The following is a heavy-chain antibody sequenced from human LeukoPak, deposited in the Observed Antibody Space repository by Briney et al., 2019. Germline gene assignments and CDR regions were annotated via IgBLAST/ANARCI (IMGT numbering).Heavy chain of an antibody. V-gene: IGHV4-34*01. CDR2: INHSGST. CDR3: VSAAAGPLDY. CDR1: DGSFSGYY. Sequence: SETLSLTCAVYDGSFSGYYWSWIRQPPGKRLEWIGEINHSGSTNYNPSLKSRVTISVDTSKNQFSLKLSSVTAADTAVYYCVSAAAGPLDYWGQGTLVTVSS. D-gene: IGHD6-13*01. J-gene: IGHJ4*02.